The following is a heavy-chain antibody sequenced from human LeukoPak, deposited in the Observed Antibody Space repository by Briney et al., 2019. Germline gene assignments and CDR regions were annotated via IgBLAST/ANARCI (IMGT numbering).Heavy chain of an antibody. Sequence: KPSETLSLTCAVSGYSISSGYYWGWIRQPPGKGREWFGSIYHSGSTYYNPSLKSRVTISVDPSKNQCALKLSSVTAADTAVYYCARPVTTYWFDPWGQGTLVTVPS. CDR2: IYHSGST. J-gene: IGHJ5*02. CDR1: GYSISSGYY. V-gene: IGHV4-38-2*01. D-gene: IGHD4-17*01. CDR3: ARPVTTYWFDP.